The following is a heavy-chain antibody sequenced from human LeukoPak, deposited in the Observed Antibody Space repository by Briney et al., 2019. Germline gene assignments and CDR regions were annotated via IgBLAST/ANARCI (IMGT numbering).Heavy chain of an antibody. V-gene: IGHV3-48*01. D-gene: IGHD2-2*01. CDR2: ISSNSRTI. J-gene: IGHJ4*02. CDR3: AKDRDCSSTSCSRYFDH. CDR1: AFTFSTYS. Sequence: PGGSLRLSCAASAFTFSTYSMNWVRQAPGKGLEWVSYISSNSRTIYNADSVKGRFTISRDNSDNTMYLQMNSLRAEDTAIYYCAKDRDCSSTSCSRYFDHWGQGTLVAVSS.